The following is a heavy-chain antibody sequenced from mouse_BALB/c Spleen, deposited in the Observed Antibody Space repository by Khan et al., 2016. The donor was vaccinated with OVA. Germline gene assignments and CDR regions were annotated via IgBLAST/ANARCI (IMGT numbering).Heavy chain of an antibody. CDR2: ISSGGSFT. CDR1: GFTFSNYA. V-gene: IGHV5-9-3*01. J-gene: IGHJ2*02. CDR3: ARTPGYYGSNYFDY. Sequence: EVELVESGGGLVQPGGSLKVSCAASGFTFSNYAMSWVRQTPAKRLEWVATISSGGSFTYYPDSVKGRFTISRDNAKNTLYLQMGSLRSEDTAMYYCARTPGYYGSNYFDYWGQGTSLTASS. D-gene: IGHD1-1*01.